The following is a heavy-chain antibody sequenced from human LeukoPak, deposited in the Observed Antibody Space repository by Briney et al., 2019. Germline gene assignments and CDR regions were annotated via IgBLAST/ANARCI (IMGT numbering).Heavy chain of an antibody. Sequence: GGSLRLSCAASGFTFSSYSMNWVRQAPGKGLEWVSYITSSSTIYYADSVKGRFTISRDNSKNTLYLQMNSLRAEDTAVYYCARGGSSWYNAYFDYWGQGTLVTVSS. D-gene: IGHD6-13*01. CDR3: ARGGSSWYNAYFDY. CDR2: ITSSSTI. J-gene: IGHJ4*02. CDR1: GFTFSSYS. V-gene: IGHV3-48*01.